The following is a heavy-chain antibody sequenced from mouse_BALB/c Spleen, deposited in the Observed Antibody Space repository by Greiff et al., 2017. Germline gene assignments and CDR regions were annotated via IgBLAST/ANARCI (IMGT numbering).Heavy chain of an antibody. CDR3: ARGEDRYDGAMDY. Sequence: LVKTGASVKISCKASGYSFTGYYMHWVKQSHGKSLEWIGYISCYNGATSYNQKFKGKATFTVDTSSSTAYMQFNSLTSEDSAVYYCARGEDRYDGAMDYWGQGTSVTVSS. CDR2: ISCYNGAT. J-gene: IGHJ4*01. V-gene: IGHV1S34*01. CDR1: GYSFTGYY. D-gene: IGHD2-14*01.